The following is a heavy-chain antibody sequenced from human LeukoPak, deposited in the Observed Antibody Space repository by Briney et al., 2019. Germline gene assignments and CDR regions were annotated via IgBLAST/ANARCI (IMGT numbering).Heavy chain of an antibody. CDR2: LDGENDQK. Sequence: ASVKVSCKVPGYTVTEISIHWVRQSPGKGLEWMGGLDGENDQKVYAQQFQDRVTMSEDTSTDTAYMELSNLQSEDTAVYFCADFYTTSGFFYWGQGTLVTVSS. D-gene: IGHD3-3*01. CDR1: GYTVTEIS. J-gene: IGHJ4*02. CDR3: ADFYTTSGFFY. V-gene: IGHV1-24*01.